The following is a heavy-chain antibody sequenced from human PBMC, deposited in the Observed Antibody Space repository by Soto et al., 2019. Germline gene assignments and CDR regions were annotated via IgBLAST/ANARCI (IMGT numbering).Heavy chain of an antibody. CDR2: IDASTGRT. CDR1: GFAFSGYP. CDR3: AKDDSSGWHRPLAY. V-gene: IGHV3-23*01. J-gene: IGHJ4*02. D-gene: IGHD6-19*01. Sequence: GGSLRLSCAASGFAFSGYPMSWVRQTPGKGLEWVSGIDASTGRTYFADSVEGRFTISRDNSKNTLYLQMNSLRVADTAIYYCAKDDSSGWHRPLAYWGQGTLVTVSS.